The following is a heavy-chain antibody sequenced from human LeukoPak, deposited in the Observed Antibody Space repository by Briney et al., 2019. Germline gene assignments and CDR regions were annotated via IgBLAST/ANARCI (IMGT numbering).Heavy chain of an antibody. CDR2: ISHDGGNK. CDR1: GFTFSNYA. Sequence: GRSLRLSCAASGFTFSNYAMHWVRQAPGKGLEWVADISHDGGNKYYADSVKGRFTISRDNSKNTLYMQMNSLRAGDTAVYYCAKEQDFWTNLRADFSFDYWGQGALVTVSS. J-gene: IGHJ4*02. D-gene: IGHD3/OR15-3a*01. V-gene: IGHV3-30-3*01. CDR3: AKEQDFWTNLRADFSFDY.